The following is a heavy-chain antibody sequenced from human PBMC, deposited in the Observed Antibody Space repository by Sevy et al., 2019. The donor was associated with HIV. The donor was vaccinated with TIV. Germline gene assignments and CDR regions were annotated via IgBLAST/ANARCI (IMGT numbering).Heavy chain of an antibody. D-gene: IGHD2-8*01. J-gene: IGHJ2*01. V-gene: IGHV3-23*01. CDR3: AKAGDVGYCTNGVCYGWVFDL. CDR1: GFTFSSYA. Sequence: GGSLRLSCAASGFTFSSYAMSWVRQAPGKGLEWVSAISGSGGSTYYADSVKGRFTSSRDNSKNTLYLQMNSLRAEDTAVYYCAKAGDVGYCTNGVCYGWVFDLWGRGTLVTVSS. CDR2: ISGSGGST.